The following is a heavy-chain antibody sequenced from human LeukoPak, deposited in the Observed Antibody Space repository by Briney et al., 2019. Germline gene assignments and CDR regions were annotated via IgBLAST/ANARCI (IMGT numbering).Heavy chain of an antibody. CDR2: IDPKNGNI. J-gene: IGHJ5*02. D-gene: IGHD2-15*01. Sequence: ASVKVSCKASGYTFINNDINWVRQAPGQGLEWMAWIDPKNGNIGYAQNFQGRVTMTTDTSIGTAYMELSSLRSEDTAVYYCARSHTRNGFCGGGRCYPAAWWFDPWGQGTLVTVSS. CDR1: GYTFINND. V-gene: IGHV1-8*01. CDR3: ARSHTRNGFCGGGRCYPAAWWFDP.